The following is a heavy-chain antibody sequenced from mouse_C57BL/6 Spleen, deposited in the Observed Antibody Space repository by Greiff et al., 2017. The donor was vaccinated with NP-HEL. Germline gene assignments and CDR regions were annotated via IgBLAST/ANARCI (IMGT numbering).Heavy chain of an antibody. V-gene: IGHV5-4*01. CDR3: ARDSPYSNYVYFDY. Sequence: EVKLVESGGGLVKPGGSLKLSCAASGFTFSSYAMSWVRQTPEKRLEWVATISDGGSYTYYPDNVKGRFTISRDNAKNNLYLQMSHLKSEDTAMYYCARDSPYSNYVYFDYWGKGTTLTVSS. J-gene: IGHJ2*01. CDR2: ISDGGSYT. CDR1: GFTFSSYA. D-gene: IGHD2-5*01.